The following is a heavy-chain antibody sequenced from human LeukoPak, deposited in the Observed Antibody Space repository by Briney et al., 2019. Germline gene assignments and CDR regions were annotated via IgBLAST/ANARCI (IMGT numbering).Heavy chain of an antibody. CDR1: GFTFDDYA. J-gene: IGHJ4*02. Sequence: GRSLRLSCAASGFTFDDYAMHWVRQAPGKGLEWVSGIRWDRGTVGYAGSVKGRFTISRDNAKSSVYLQMNSLRADDTALYYCAKTGTEDGYTIHFDHWGQGTLVTVSS. V-gene: IGHV3-9*01. D-gene: IGHD5-24*01. CDR2: IRWDRGTV. CDR3: AKTGTEDGYTIHFDH.